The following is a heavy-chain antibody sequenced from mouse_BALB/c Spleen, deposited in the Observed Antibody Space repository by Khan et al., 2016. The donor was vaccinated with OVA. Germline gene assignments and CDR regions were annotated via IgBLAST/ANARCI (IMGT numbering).Heavy chain of an antibody. CDR2: ISGDSNTI. CDR1: GFTFSSYG. CDR3: ATSYFYGYYFDY. J-gene: IGHJ2*01. D-gene: IGHD1-1*01. Sequence: EVELVESGGGLVQPGGSRKLSCAASGFTFSSYGMHWVRQAPEKGLEWVAYISGDSNTIYYADTVKGRFTLSRDNHKNTLFLQMTSLMSEDTARYYCATSYFYGYYFDYWGPGTTLTVSS. V-gene: IGHV5-17*02.